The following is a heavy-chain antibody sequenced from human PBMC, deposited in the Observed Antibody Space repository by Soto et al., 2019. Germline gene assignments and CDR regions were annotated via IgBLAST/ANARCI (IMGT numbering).Heavy chain of an antibody. D-gene: IGHD3-10*01. V-gene: IGHV4-59*08. CDR3: ARQSVTPYGSVIYFDY. CDR2: IYYSGST. J-gene: IGHJ4*02. CDR1: GGSISSYY. Sequence: QVQLQESGPGLVKPSETLSLTCTVSGGSISSYYWSWIRQPPGKGLEWIGYIYYSGSTNYNPSPKQRVAISGATTKYQSSLKLSSVTAADAAVYYGARQSVTPYGSVIYFDYWGPGTLVTVSS.